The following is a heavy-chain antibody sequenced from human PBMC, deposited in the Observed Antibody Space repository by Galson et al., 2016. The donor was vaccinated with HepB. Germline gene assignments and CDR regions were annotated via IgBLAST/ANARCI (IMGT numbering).Heavy chain of an antibody. CDR3: AADLMSTGSPFYVFDI. J-gene: IGHJ3*02. Sequence: SVKVSCKASGFNFRTSAVQWVRQARGQRPEWIGWIVGSGNTNYAQKFQARVTISRDMSTSTAYMELRSLRSEDTAIYYCAADLMSTGSPFYVFDIWGQGTMVTVSS. V-gene: IGHV1-58*01. CDR1: GFNFRTSA. D-gene: IGHD1-1*01. CDR2: IVGSGNT.